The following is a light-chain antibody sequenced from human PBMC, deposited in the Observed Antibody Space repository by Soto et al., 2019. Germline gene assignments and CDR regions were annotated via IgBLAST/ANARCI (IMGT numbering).Light chain of an antibody. J-gene: IGLJ1*01. CDR3: SSYAGSLYV. Sequence: QSALTQPPSASGSPGQSVTISCTGTSSDVGGYNYVSWYQQHPGKAPKLMIYEVSKRPSGVPDRFSGSKSGNTASLTVSGLQAEEAAYYYCSSYAGSLYVFGTGTKLTVL. CDR2: EVS. CDR1: SSDVGGYNY. V-gene: IGLV2-8*01.